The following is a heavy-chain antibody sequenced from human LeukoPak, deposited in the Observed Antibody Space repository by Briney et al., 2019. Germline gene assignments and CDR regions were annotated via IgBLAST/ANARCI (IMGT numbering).Heavy chain of an antibody. V-gene: IGHV3-30-3*01. D-gene: IGHD3-16*02. J-gene: IGHJ4*02. CDR1: GFTFSSYA. CDR3: AREVRRGSYHFDY. Sequence: GGSLRLSCAASGFTFSSYAMHWVRQAPGKGLEWVAVISYDGSNKYYADSVKGRFTISRDNSKNTLYLQMNSLRAEDTAVYYCAREVRRGSYHFDYWGQGTLVTVSS. CDR2: ISYDGSNK.